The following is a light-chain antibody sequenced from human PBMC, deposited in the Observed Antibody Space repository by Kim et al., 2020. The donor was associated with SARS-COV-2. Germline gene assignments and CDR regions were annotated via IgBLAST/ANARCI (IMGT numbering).Light chain of an antibody. J-gene: IGLJ3*02. CDR2: DVN. V-gene: IGLV2-14*04. CDR3: SSHTSSSTWV. Sequence: GQSLSSSCTGTSSDVGGFDLVSWYQQHPGKAPKVMIYDVNKRPSEVSNRFSGSKSGNTASLTISGLQAEDEADYYCSSHTSSSTWVFGGGTQLTVL. CDR1: SSDVGGFDL.